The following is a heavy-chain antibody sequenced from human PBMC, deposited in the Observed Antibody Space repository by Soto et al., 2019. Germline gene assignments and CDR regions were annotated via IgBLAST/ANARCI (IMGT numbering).Heavy chain of an antibody. CDR2: IDPSDSYT. J-gene: IGHJ3*02. D-gene: IGHD6-6*01. V-gene: IGHV5-10-1*01. CDR1: GYSFTSYW. CDR3: ASQYRIDAFDI. Sequence: GEALKISCKGSGYSFTSYWISWVRQMPGKGLEWMGRIDPSDSYTNYSPSFQGHVTISADKSISTAYLQWSSLKASDTAMYYCASQYRIDAFDIWGQGTMVTVSS.